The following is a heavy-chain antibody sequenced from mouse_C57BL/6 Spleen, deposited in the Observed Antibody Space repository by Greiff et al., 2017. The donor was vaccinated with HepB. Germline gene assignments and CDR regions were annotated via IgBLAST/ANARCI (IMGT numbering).Heavy chain of an antibody. CDR3: ARGSSQGYYFDY. V-gene: IGHV5-16*01. CDR1: GFTFSDYY. CDR2: INYDGSST. D-gene: IGHD6-1*01. J-gene: IGHJ2*01. Sequence: EVQRVESEGGLVQPGRSMKLSCTASGFTFSDYYMAWVRQVPEKGLEWVANINYDGSSTYYLDSLKSRFIISRDNAKNILYLQMSSLKSEDTATYYCARGSSQGYYFDYWGQGTTLTVSS.